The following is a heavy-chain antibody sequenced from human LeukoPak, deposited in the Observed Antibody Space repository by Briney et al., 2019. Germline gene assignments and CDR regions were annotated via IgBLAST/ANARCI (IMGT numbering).Heavy chain of an antibody. J-gene: IGHJ4*02. CDR2: INHSGST. CDR1: GGSISSGGYY. CDR3: ARGRMGDC. Sequence: PSETLSLTCTVSGGSISSGGYYWRWIRQHPGKGLEWIGEINHSGSTNYNPSLKSRVTISVDTSKNQFSLKLSSVTAADTAVYYCARGRMGDCWGQGTLVTVSS. V-gene: IGHV4-39*07. D-gene: IGHD1-14*01.